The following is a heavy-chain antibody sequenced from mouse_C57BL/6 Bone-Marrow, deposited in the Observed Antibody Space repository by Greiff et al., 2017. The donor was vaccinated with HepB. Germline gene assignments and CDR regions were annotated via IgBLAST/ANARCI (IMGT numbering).Heavy chain of an antibody. CDR2: INPYNGGT. J-gene: IGHJ4*01. D-gene: IGHD2-5*01. CDR3: ARGESKPYAMDY. Sequence: VQLQQSGPVLVKPGASVKMSCKASGYTFTDYYMNWVKQSHGKSLEWIGVINPYNGGTSYNQKFKGKATLTVDKSSSTVYMELNSLTSEDSAVYYCARGESKPYAMDYWGQGTSVTVSS. CDR1: GYTFTDYY. V-gene: IGHV1-19*01.